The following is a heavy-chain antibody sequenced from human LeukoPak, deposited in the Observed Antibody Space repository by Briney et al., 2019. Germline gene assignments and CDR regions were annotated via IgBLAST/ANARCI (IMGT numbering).Heavy chain of an antibody. CDR2: ISAYNGNT. J-gene: IGHJ5*02. D-gene: IGHD3-3*01. V-gene: IGHV1-18*01. CDR3: ARVRHYDFWSGYYDNWFDP. CDR1: GYTFTSYG. Sequence: ASVKVSCKASGYTFTSYGISWVRQAPGQGLEWMGWISAYNGNTNYAQKLQGRVTMTTDTSTSTAYMELRSLRSDDTAVYYCARVRHYDFWSGYYDNWFDPWGQGTLVIVSS.